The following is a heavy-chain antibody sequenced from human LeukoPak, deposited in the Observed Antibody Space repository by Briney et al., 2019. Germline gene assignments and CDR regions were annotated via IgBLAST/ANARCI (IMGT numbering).Heavy chain of an antibody. D-gene: IGHD3-10*01. CDR3: AKAEGSGNQPFDC. Sequence: GGSLRLSCAASGFTFSRYSMNWVRQTPGKGLEWVSSISSSSTYIYYADSVKGRFIVSRDNSKNTLYLQMHSLRAEDTAVYYCAKAEGSGNQPFDCWGQGTLVTVSS. CDR2: ISSSSTYI. J-gene: IGHJ4*02. V-gene: IGHV3-21*04. CDR1: GFTFSRYS.